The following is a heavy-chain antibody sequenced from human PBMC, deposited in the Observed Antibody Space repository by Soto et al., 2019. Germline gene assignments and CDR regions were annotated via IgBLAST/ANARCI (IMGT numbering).Heavy chain of an antibody. Sequence: RGESLKISCKASGYTFTSQWIGWVRQMPGKGLEWVGIIFPGDSDTRISPSFQGQVTMSADKSINTAYLQWTSLKASDTAMYYCGSLPVGAYFEYFQHWGQGTVVTVSS. J-gene: IGHJ1*01. CDR1: GYTFTSQW. CDR2: IFPGDSDT. D-gene: IGHD1-26*01. V-gene: IGHV5-51*01. CDR3: GSLPVGAYFEYFQH.